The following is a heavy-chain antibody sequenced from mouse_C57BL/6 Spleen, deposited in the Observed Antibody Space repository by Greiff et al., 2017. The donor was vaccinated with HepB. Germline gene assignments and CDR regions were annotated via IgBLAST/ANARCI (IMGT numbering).Heavy chain of an antibody. Sequence: EVQRVESGGGLVKPGGSLKLSCAASGFTFSDYGMHWVRQAPEKGLEWVAYISSGSSTIYYADTVKGRFTISRDNAKNTLFLQMTSLRSEDTAMYECATVARKGYWYFDVGGTGTTVTVSS. J-gene: IGHJ1*03. CDR2: ISSGSSTI. CDR1: GFTFSDYG. D-gene: IGHD1-1*01. V-gene: IGHV5-17*01. CDR3: ATVARKGYWYFDV.